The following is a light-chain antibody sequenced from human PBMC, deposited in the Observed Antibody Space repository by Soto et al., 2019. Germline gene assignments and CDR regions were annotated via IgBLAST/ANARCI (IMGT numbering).Light chain of an antibody. J-gene: IGKJ1*01. V-gene: IGKV1-NL1*01. CDR3: QQYGSSVRT. CDR2: AAS. Sequence: PSSLSASVGDRVTITCRASQGIGSYLAWYQQKPGEAPKLLIFAASTRATGIPDRFSGSGSGTDFTLTISRLEPEDFAVYYCQQYGSSVRTFGQGTKVDIK. CDR1: QGIGSY.